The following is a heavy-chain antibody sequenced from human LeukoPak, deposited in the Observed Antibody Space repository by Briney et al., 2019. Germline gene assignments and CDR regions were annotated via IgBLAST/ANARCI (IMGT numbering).Heavy chain of an antibody. CDR1: GFTLSSAG. D-gene: IGHD2-21*01. J-gene: IGHJ3*02. Sequence: GRSLRLSCAVSGFTLSSAGMRWVRQAPGKGLEWVAVIWYDGSDKYYADSVKGRFTISRDNSKNTLYLQMNSLGAEDTAVYYCAKKKNDCFDIWGQGTMVTVSS. CDR3: AKKKNDCFDI. CDR2: IWYDGSDK. V-gene: IGHV3-33*06.